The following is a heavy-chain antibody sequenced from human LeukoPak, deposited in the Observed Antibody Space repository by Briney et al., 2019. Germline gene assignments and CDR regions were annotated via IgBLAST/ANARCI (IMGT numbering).Heavy chain of an antibody. J-gene: IGHJ4*02. Sequence: SETLSLTCTVSGGSISSGSYYWSWIRQPAGKGLEWIGRIYTSGSTNYNPSLKSRVPISVDTSKNQFSLKLSSVTAADTAVYYCARGTYEWSGTKYYFDYWGQGTLVTVSS. V-gene: IGHV4-61*02. D-gene: IGHD3-3*01. CDR3: ARGTYEWSGTKYYFDY. CDR1: GGSISSGSYY. CDR2: IYTSGST.